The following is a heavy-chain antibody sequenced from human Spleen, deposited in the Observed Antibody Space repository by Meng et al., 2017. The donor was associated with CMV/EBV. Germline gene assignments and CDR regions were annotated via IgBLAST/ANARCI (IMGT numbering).Heavy chain of an antibody. Sequence: SETLSLTCTVSGGSISAYYWSWIRQPPGKGLEWIGYIYYSGSTNYNPSLKSRVTISVDTSQKQFSLKLSSVTAADTAVYYCARSEDAYDSSGHLLYYFDYWGQGTLVTVSS. CDR1: GGSISAYY. CDR2: IYYSGST. V-gene: IGHV4-59*01. J-gene: IGHJ4*02. CDR3: ARSEDAYDSSGHLLYYFDY. D-gene: IGHD3-22*01.